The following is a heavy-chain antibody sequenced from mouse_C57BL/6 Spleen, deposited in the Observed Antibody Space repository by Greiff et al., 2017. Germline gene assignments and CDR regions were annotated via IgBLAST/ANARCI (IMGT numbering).Heavy chain of an antibody. V-gene: IGHV1-64*01. J-gene: IGHJ3*01. Sequence: QVQLKQSGAELVKPGASVKLSCKASGYTFTSYWMHWVKQRPGHGLEWIGMIHPNSGSTNYNEKFKSKATLTVDKSSSTAYMQLSSLTSEDSAFYYCSYYLNLLAYWGQGTLDTVSA. CDR1: GYTFTSYW. D-gene: IGHD2-10*01. CDR2: IHPNSGST. CDR3: SYYLNLLAY.